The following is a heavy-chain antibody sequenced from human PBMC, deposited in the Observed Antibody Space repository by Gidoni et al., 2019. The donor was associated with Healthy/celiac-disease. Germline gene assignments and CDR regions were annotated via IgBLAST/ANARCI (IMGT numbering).Heavy chain of an antibody. Sequence: EVQLVEAGGGLVQPGGSRSLSCATPGFTFSSYWMHWVRQAPGKGLVWVSRINSDGSSTSYADSVKGRFTISRDNAKNTLYLQMNSLRAEDTAVYYCARDRGGGFDYWGQGTLVTVSS. CDR3: ARDRGGGFDY. CDR1: GFTFSSYW. V-gene: IGHV3-74*01. D-gene: IGHD3-10*01. CDR2: INSDGSST. J-gene: IGHJ4*02.